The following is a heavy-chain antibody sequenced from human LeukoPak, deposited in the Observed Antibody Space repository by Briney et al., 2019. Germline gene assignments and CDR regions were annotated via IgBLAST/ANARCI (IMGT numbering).Heavy chain of an antibody. J-gene: IGHJ6*03. CDR1: GFTVSSNY. CDR3: ARLDTAMVSYYYYYFMDV. D-gene: IGHD5-18*01. Sequence: GGSLRLSCAASGFTVSSNYMSWVRQAPGKGLEWVSLIYSGGSTYYTDSVKGRFTISRDNSMNTLYLQMNSLRAEDTAVYYCARLDTAMVSYYYYYFMDVWGKGTTVTVSS. V-gene: IGHV3-53*01. CDR2: IYSGGST.